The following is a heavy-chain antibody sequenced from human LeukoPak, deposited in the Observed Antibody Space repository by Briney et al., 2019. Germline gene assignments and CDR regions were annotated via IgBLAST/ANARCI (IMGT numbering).Heavy chain of an antibody. D-gene: IGHD2-2*01. CDR2: ISSSGSTI. V-gene: IGHV3-48*03. CDR1: GFTFSSYE. J-gene: IGHJ4*02. CDR3: ARHPEPGYCSSTSCRESYFDY. Sequence: GGSLRLSCAASGFTFSSYEMNWVRQAPGKGLEWVSYISSSGSTIYYADSVKGRFTISRDNAKNSLYLQMNSLRAEDTAVYYCARHPEPGYCSSTSCRESYFDYWGQGTLVTVSS.